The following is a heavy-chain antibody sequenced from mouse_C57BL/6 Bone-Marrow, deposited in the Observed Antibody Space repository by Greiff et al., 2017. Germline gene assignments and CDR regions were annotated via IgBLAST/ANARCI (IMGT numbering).Heavy chain of an antibody. Sequence: EVQLQESGAELVKPGASVKLSCTASGFNIKDYYMHWVKQRTEQGLEWIGRIDPEDGETKYAPKFQGKATITADTSSNTAYLQLSSLTSEDTAVDYCAIITAVVRGYFDGWGTGTTVTVSS. V-gene: IGHV14-2*01. J-gene: IGHJ1*03. CDR2: IDPEDGET. D-gene: IGHD1-1*01. CDR1: GFNIKDYY. CDR3: AIITAVVRGYFDG.